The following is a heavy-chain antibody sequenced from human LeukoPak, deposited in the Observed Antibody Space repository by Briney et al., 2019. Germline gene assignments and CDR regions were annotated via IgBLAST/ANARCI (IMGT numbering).Heavy chain of an antibody. CDR2: IYYSGST. CDR1: GGSISSYH. Sequence: SETLSLTCTVSGGSISSYHWSWIRQPPGKGLEWIGYIYYSGSTNYNPSLKSRVTISVDTSKNQFSLKLSSVTAADTAVYYCARGRRACSSTSCYTPDLWYFDLWGRGTLVTVSS. V-gene: IGHV4-59*01. CDR3: ARGRRACSSTSCYTPDLWYFDL. J-gene: IGHJ2*01. D-gene: IGHD2-2*02.